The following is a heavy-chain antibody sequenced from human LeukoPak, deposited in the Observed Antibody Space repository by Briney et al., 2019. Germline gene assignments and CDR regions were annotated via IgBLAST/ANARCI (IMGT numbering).Heavy chain of an antibody. CDR1: GGTFSSYA. Sequence: SVKVSCKASGGTFSSYAISWVRQAPGQGLEWMGRIIPILGIANYAQKFQGRATITADKSTSTAYMELSSLRSEDTAVYYCAKEYSSSSVFDYWGQGTLVTVSS. J-gene: IGHJ4*02. V-gene: IGHV1-69*04. CDR2: IIPILGIA. CDR3: AKEYSSSSVFDY. D-gene: IGHD6-6*01.